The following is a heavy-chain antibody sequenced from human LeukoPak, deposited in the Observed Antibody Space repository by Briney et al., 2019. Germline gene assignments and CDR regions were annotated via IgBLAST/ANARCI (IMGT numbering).Heavy chain of an antibody. CDR2: FDPEDGET. V-gene: IGHV1-24*01. CDR1: GYTLTELS. CDR3: ARGYSSTWYNWFDP. J-gene: IGHJ5*02. D-gene: IGHD2-2*01. Sequence: ASVKVSCKVSGYTLTELSMHWVRQAPGKGLEWMGGFDPEDGETIYAQKFQGRVTMTEDTSTDTAYMELSSLRSEDTAVYYCARGYSSTWYNWFDPWGQGTLVTVSS.